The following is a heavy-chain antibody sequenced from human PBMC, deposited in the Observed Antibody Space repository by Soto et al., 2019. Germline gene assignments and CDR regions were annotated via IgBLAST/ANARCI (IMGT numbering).Heavy chain of an antibody. J-gene: IGHJ4*02. V-gene: IGHV3-30-3*01. D-gene: IGHD1-26*01. CDR3: VRGWIVGATTRYFDY. CDR2: ISYDGSNK. CDR1: GFTFRRYA. Sequence: QVQLVESGGGVVQPGRSLRLSCAASGFTFRRYAMHWVRQAPGKGLEWVAVISYDGSNKYYADSVKGRFTISRDKSKNTRYLQMNILRAEDTAVYYCVRGWIVGATTRYFDYWCQGTLVVVSS.